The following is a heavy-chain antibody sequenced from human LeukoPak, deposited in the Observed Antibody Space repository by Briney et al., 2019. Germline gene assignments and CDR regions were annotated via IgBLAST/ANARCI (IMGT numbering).Heavy chain of an antibody. D-gene: IGHD3-3*01. CDR1: GFTFSSYE. V-gene: IGHV3-7*01. J-gene: IGHJ4*02. Sequence: GGSLRLSCAASGFTFSSYEMNWVRQAPGKGLEWVANIKQDGSEKYYVDSVKGRFTISRDNAKNSLYLQMNSLRAEDTAVYYRARDRRYYDFWSGQGGPFDYWGQGTLVTVSS. CDR2: IKQDGSEK. CDR3: ARDRRYYDFWSGQGGPFDY.